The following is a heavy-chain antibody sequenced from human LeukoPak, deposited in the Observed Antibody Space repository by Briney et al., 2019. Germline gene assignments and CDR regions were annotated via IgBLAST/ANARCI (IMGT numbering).Heavy chain of an antibody. J-gene: IGHJ4*02. V-gene: IGHV1-18*01. D-gene: IGHD3-3*01. CDR2: ISANNGNT. Sequence: ASVKVSCKASGYAFSSYGISWVRQAPGQGLEWMGWISANNGNTHYAQRFQGRVSLTTDTSTSTAYMEVRSLTSDDTAVYYCQRITIFGVIIDFDYWGQGTLVTVSS. CDR3: QRITIFGVIIDFDY. CDR1: GYAFSSYG.